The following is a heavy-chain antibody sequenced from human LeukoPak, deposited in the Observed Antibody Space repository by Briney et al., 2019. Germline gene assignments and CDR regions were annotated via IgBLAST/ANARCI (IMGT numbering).Heavy chain of an antibody. CDR1: GFTFSVYA. V-gene: IGHV3-30*02. CDR2: IRYDGNDK. Sequence: PGGSLRLSCAASGFTFSVYAMHWVRQAPGEGLEWVAFIRYDGNDKYYADSVKGRFTISRDNSKNTLYLQMNSLRPEDTAVYYCAKPQEPDLWVPDFWGQGTLVTVFS. J-gene: IGHJ4*02. D-gene: IGHD3-3*01. CDR3: AKPQEPDLWVPDF.